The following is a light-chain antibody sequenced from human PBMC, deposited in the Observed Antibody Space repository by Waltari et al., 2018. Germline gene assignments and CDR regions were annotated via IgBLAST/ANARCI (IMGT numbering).Light chain of an antibody. CDR2: AAS. Sequence: DIQMTQSPSSLSASVGDRVTITCRASQSISSYLNWYQQKPGKAPKPLIYAASSLQSGVPSRFSGSESGTDSTLTISSLQPEDFATYYCQQSYSTPYTFGQGTKLEIK. J-gene: IGKJ2*01. CDR1: QSISSY. V-gene: IGKV1-39*01. CDR3: QQSYSTPYT.